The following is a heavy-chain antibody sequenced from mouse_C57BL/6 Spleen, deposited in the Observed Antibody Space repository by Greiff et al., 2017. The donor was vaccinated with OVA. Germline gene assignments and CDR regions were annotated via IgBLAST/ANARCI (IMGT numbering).Heavy chain of an antibody. V-gene: IGHV7-1*01. CDR1: GFTFSDFY. CDR2: SRNKANDYTT. CDR3: ARDAGKDWYFDV. Sequence: EVQVVDSGGGLVQSGRSLRLSCATSGFTFSDFYMEWVRQAPGKGLEWIAASRNKANDYTTEYSASVKGRFIVSRDTSQSILYLQMNALRAEDTAIYYCARDAGKDWYFDVWGTGTTVTVSS. D-gene: IGHD4-1*01. J-gene: IGHJ1*03.